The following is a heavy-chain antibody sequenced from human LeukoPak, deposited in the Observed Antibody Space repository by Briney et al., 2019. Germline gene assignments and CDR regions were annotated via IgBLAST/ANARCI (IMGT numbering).Heavy chain of an antibody. V-gene: IGHV4-39*01. D-gene: IGHD4-17*01. CDR1: GGSISSSSYY. CDR3: ARPATVTTSFWYFDL. Sequence: SETLSLTCTVSGGSISSSSYYWGWIRQPPGKGLEWIGSIYYSGSTYYNPSLKSRVTISVDTSKNQFSLKLSSVTAADTAVYYCARPATVTTSFWYFDLWGRGILVTVSS. J-gene: IGHJ2*01. CDR2: IYYSGST.